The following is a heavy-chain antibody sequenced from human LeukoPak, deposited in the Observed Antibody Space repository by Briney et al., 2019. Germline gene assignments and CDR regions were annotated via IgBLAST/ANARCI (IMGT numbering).Heavy chain of an antibody. D-gene: IGHD3-10*01. V-gene: IGHV4-34*01. CDR2: INHSGST. CDR3: ARADVLLWFGESLTDYGMDV. CDR1: GGSFSGYY. Sequence: SETLSLTCAVYGGSFSGYYWSWIRQPPGKGLEWIGEINHSGSTNYNPSLKSRVTISVDTSKNQFSLKLSSVTAADTAAYYCARADVLLWFGESLTDYGMDVWGQGTTVTVSS. J-gene: IGHJ6*02.